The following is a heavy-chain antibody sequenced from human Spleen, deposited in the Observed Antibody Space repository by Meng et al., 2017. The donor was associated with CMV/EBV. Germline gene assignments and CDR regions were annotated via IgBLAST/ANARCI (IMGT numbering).Heavy chain of an antibody. Sequence: GESLKISCAASGFTFSSYWMSWVRQAPGKGLEWVSIIYSGGTTYYADSVKGRFTISRDESKNTLYLQMNSLRVVDTAVYYCATHIAAPGLYQYYYGRDVWGQGTTVTVSS. CDR2: IYSGGTT. J-gene: IGHJ6*02. V-gene: IGHV3-53*01. D-gene: IGHD6-13*01. CDR3: ATHIAAPGLYQYYYGRDV. CDR1: GFTFSSYW.